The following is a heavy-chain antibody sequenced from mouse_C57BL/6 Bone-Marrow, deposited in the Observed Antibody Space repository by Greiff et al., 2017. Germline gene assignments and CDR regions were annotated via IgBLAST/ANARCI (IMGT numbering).Heavy chain of an antibody. CDR1: GYTFTSYW. CDR2: IDPSDSYT. J-gene: IGHJ3*01. Sequence: QVQLRQPGAELVRPGTSVKLSCKASGYTFTSYWMHWVKQRPGQGLEWIGVIDPSDSYTNYNQKFKGKATLTVDTSSSTAYMQLSSLTSEDSAVXYCARSVAYWGQGTLVTVSA. CDR3: ARSVAY. V-gene: IGHV1-59*01.